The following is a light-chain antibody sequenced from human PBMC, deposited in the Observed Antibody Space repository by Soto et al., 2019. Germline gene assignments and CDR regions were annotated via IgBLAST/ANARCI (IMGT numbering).Light chain of an antibody. Sequence: EIVLTQSPATLSLSPGERATLSCRASQSVSSYLAWYQQKPGQAPRLLIYDASNRATGIPARFSGSGSGTGFTLTIRSLEPEEFSVYYCQQRSNWPPVTFGGGTKVEIK. J-gene: IGKJ4*01. CDR1: QSVSSY. CDR3: QQRSNWPPVT. CDR2: DAS. V-gene: IGKV3-11*01.